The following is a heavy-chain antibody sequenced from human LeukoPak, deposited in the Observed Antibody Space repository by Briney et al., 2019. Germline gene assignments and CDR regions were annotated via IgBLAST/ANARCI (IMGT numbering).Heavy chain of an antibody. CDR3: AKAYSSGYILPFDY. V-gene: IGHV3-30*18. Sequence: PGGSLRLSCAASGFTFRSYGMHWVRQAPGKGLEWVAVISYDGSNKYYADSVKGRFTISRDNSKNTLYLQMNSLRAEDTAVYYCAKAYSSGYILPFDYWGQGTLVTVSS. CDR2: ISYDGSNK. CDR1: GFTFRSYG. J-gene: IGHJ4*02. D-gene: IGHD3-22*01.